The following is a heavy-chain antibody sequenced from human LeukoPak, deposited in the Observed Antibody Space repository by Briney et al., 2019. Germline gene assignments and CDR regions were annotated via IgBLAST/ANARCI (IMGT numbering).Heavy chain of an antibody. CDR1: GFTFSSYD. CDR3: ARASPTYYYGSGSYYNAPSHYGMDV. CDR2: IGTAGDP. D-gene: IGHD3-10*01. V-gene: IGHV3-13*05. Sequence: GGSLRLSCAASGFTFSSYDMHWVRQATGKGLEWVSAIGTAGDPYYPGSVKGRFTISRENAKNSLYLQMNSLRAGDTAVYYCARASPTYYYGSGSYYNAPSHYGMDVWGQGTTVTVSS. J-gene: IGHJ6*02.